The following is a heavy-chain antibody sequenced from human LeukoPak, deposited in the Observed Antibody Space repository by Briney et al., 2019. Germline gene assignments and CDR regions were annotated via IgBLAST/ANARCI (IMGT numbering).Heavy chain of an antibody. CDR2: ISKDGGHE. Sequence: GGSLRLSCAASGFTFSDYSLHWVRQSPGKGLEWVAVISKDGGHEFYADSVKGRFTVSRDNSMDTLSLLMNSLRPDDTAVYYCARDLNPSSSGWYDTFDYWGHGTLVTVSS. D-gene: IGHD6-19*01. J-gene: IGHJ4*01. V-gene: IGHV3-30*04. CDR1: GFTFSDYS. CDR3: ARDLNPSSSGWYDTFDY.